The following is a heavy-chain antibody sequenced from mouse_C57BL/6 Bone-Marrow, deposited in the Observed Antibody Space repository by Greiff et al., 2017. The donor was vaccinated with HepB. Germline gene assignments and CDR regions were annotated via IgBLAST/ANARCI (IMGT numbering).Heavy chain of an antibody. J-gene: IGHJ1*03. D-gene: IGHD1-1*01. CDR3: ARDRADYYGSSYAYFDV. Sequence: EVQVVESEGGLVQPGSSMKLSCTASGFTFSDYYMAWVRQVPEKGLEWVANINYDGSSTYYLDSLKSRFIISRDNAKNILYLQMSSLKSEDTATYYCARDRADYYGSSYAYFDVWGTGTTVTVSS. CDR2: INYDGSST. V-gene: IGHV5-16*01. CDR1: GFTFSDYY.